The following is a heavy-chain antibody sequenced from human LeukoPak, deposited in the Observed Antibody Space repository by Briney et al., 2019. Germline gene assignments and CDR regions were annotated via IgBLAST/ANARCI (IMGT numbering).Heavy chain of an antibody. D-gene: IGHD4-17*01. CDR2: ISGSGGST. V-gene: IGHV3-23*01. J-gene: IGHJ5*02. CDR3: AKEDGDYVITHWFDP. CDR1: GFTFSNNA. Sequence: PGGSLRLSCAASGFTFSNNAMNWVRQAPGKGLEWVSAISGSGGSTYYADSVKGRFTISRDNSKNTLYLQMNSLRAEDTAVYYCAKEDGDYVITHWFDPWGQGTLVTVSS.